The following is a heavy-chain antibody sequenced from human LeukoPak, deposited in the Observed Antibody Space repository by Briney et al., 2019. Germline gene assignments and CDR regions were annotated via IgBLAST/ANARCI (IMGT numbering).Heavy chain of an antibody. J-gene: IGHJ4*02. CDR3: ARIGAGSSPEY. D-gene: IGHD6-13*01. CDR2: IVGSSST. CDR1: GFTFSNFA. V-gene: IGHV3-21*01. Sequence: GGSLRLTCAASGFTFSNFAMTWVRQAPGKGLEWVSSIVGSSSTYYADSLKGRFTISRDNAKNSLYLQTNSLRAEDTAVYYCARIGAGSSPEYWRQRSLVTVSS.